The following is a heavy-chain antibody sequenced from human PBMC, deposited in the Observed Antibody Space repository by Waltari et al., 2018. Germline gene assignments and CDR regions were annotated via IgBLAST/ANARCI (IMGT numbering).Heavy chain of an antibody. J-gene: IGHJ4*02. V-gene: IGHV1-69*04. Sequence: ITWVRQAAGQGVEWMGRIIPMLGLGDYAQKCQDRVTMTADDSTRTAYMELRGLTSDDTAVYYCARGDGNNHGYGSYWGQGTLVTVSS. D-gene: IGHD5-18*01. CDR2: IIPMLGLG. CDR3: ARGDGNNHGYGSY.